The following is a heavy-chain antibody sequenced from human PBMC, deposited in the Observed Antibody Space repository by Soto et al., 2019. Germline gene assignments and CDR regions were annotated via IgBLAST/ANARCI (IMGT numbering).Heavy chain of an antibody. D-gene: IGHD1-7*01. CDR1: GGSFSGYY. Sequence: PSETLSLTCAVYGGSFSGYYWSWIRQPPGKGLEWIGEINHSGSTNYNPSLKSRVTISVDTSKNQFSLKLSSVTAADTAEYYCARTRYNWNYGDWFDPWVQGTLVTVSS. J-gene: IGHJ5*02. CDR3: ARTRYNWNYGDWFDP. V-gene: IGHV4-34*01. CDR2: INHSGST.